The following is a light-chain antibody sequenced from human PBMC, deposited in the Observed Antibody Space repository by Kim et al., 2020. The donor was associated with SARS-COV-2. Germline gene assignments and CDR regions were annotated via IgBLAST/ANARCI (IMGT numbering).Light chain of an antibody. CDR2: SNN. V-gene: IGLV1-44*01. Sequence: QPVLTQPPSATGTPGQRVTISCSGSSPNIGRNSVNWYQQLPGTAPKLLLYSNNQRPSAVPDRFSGSKSGTSASLAISGLQSEDEADYYCASWHDSLNGWVFGGGTQLTVL. CDR1: SPNIGRNS. CDR3: ASWHDSLNGWV. J-gene: IGLJ3*02.